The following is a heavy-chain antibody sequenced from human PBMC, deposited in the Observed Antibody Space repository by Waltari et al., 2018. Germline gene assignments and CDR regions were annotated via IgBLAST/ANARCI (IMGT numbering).Heavy chain of an antibody. CDR2: IKEDGSQK. V-gene: IGHV3-7*01. CDR1: GFPFSMYW. Sequence: EVQLVESGGGLVQPGGSLRLSCGAPGFPFSMYWMNWVRQAPGKGLEWVANIKEDGSQKQYADSVKGRFTIARDNTKNSLYLQMNSLRGEDTALYYCARTGYGGNALDYWGRGTQVTV. CDR3: ARTGYGGNALDY. D-gene: IGHD4-17*01. J-gene: IGHJ4*02.